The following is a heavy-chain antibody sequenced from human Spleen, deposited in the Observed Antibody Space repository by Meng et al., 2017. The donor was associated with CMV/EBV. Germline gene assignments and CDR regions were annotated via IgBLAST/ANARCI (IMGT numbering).Heavy chain of an antibody. J-gene: IGHJ6*02. CDR3: ARGSIVDYYFGMDV. Sequence: GESLKISCATSGFTFSDYYMSWIRQAPGKGLEWVSYISSSSNTIFYTDSVKGRFTISRENAKNSLYLQMNSLRAGDTAVYYCARGSIVDYYFGMDVWGQGTTVTVSS. D-gene: IGHD1-26*01. CDR2: ISSSSNTI. CDR1: GFTFSDYY. V-gene: IGHV3-11*04.